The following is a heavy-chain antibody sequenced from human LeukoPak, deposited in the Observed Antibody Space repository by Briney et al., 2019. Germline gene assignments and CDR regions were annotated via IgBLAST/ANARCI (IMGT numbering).Heavy chain of an antibody. V-gene: IGHV3-23*01. CDR3: AKATTITTFLRYYFYMDV. D-gene: IGHD4-11*01. J-gene: IGHJ6*03. Sequence: ERSMRLSCAASGFTFSSYAMSWVRQAPGKGLEWVSSISGSGGSTYYADSVKGRFTISRDNSKNTLYLQMNSLRAEDTAVYYCAKATTITTFLRYYFYMDVWGKGNTVTVSS. CDR2: ISGSGGST. CDR1: GFTFSSYA.